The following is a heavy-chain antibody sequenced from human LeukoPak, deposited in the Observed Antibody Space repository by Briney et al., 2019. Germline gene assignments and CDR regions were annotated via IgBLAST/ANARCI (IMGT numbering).Heavy chain of an antibody. D-gene: IGHD3-3*02. V-gene: IGHV1-18*01. Sequence: GASVNVSCKASGYTFNTHGLSRVRQAPGQGLEWMGWISTYNGITKVVENLKGRVTMTTDTSTSTAYMELRSLTSDDTAVYYCARGIRGLGGAFYLDLWGQGTLVTVSS. J-gene: IGHJ4*02. CDR1: GYTFNTHG. CDR3: ARGIRGLGGAFYLDL. CDR2: ISTYNGIT.